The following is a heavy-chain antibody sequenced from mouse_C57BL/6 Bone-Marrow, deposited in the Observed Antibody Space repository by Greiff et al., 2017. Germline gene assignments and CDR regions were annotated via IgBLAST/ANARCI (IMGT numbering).Heavy chain of an antibody. J-gene: IGHJ4*01. CDR2: IDPSDSYT. CDR1: GYTFTSYW. CDR3: AVLLSY. D-gene: IGHD2-1*01. Sequence: QVQLQQPGAELVKPGASVKLSCKASGYTFTSYWMQWVKQRPGQGLEWIGEIDPSDSYTNYNQKFKGKATLTVDTSSSPAYMQLSSLTSEDSAVYYCAVLLSYWGQGTSVTVSS. V-gene: IGHV1-50*01.